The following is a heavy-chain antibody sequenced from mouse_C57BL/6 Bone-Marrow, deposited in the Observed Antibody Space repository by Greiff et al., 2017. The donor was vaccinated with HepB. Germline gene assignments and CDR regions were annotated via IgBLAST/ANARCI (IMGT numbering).Heavy chain of an antibody. CDR2: ISYSGST. CDR3: ARDSNWEDY. V-gene: IGHV3-1*01. Sequence: EVQLQESGPGMVKPSQSLSLTCTVTGYSITSGYDWHWIRHFPGNTLEWMGYISYSGSTNYNPSLKSRISITHDTSKNHFFLKLNSVTTEDTATYYCARDSNWEDYWGQGTTLTVSS. J-gene: IGHJ2*01. D-gene: IGHD4-1*01. CDR1: GYSITSGYD.